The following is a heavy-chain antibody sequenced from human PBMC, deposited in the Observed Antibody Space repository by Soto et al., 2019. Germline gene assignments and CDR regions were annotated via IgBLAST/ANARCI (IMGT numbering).Heavy chain of an antibody. CDR1: GFTFSSYS. Sequence: EVQLVESGGGLVKPGGSLRLSCAASGFTFSSYSMNWVRQAPGKGLEWVSSISSSSSYIYYADSVKGRFTISRDNAKNSLYLQMNSLRGDDTAVYYCARDKRSSGWYEDYWGQGTLVTVSS. D-gene: IGHD6-19*01. CDR2: ISSSSSYI. CDR3: ARDKRSSGWYEDY. J-gene: IGHJ4*02. V-gene: IGHV3-21*01.